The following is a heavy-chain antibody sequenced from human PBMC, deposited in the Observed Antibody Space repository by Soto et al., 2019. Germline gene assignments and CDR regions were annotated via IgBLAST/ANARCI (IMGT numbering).Heavy chain of an antibody. J-gene: IGHJ3*02. CDR2: INAGNGNT. Sequence: GASVKVSCKASGYTFTSYAMHWVRQAPGQRLEWMGWINAGNGNTKYSQKFQGRVTITRDTSTSTVYMELSSLRSEDTAVYYCARGPRGFSTSVEQGAFDIWGQGTMVTVSS. CDR3: ARGPRGFSTSVEQGAFDI. V-gene: IGHV1-3*01. D-gene: IGHD2-15*01. CDR1: GYTFTSYA.